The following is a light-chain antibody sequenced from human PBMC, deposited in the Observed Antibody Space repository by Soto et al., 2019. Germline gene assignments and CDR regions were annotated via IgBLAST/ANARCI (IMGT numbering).Light chain of an antibody. V-gene: IGLV2-14*01. CDR3: SSYISSSTFVV. CDR1: SRDVGGYNY. Sequence: QSALTQPASVSGSPGQSITISCTGTSRDVGGYNYVSWHQQHPGKAPKVIITEVSNRPSGVSNRFPGSKSGNTASLTISGLQAEDEADYYCSSYISSSTFVVFGGGTKVTVL. J-gene: IGLJ2*01. CDR2: EVS.